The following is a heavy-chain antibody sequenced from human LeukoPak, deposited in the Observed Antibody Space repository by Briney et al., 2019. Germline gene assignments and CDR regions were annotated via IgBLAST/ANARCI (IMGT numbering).Heavy chain of an antibody. CDR3: TTVPGGYYDRSPPLDY. Sequence: GGSLRLSCAASGFTFSNAWMSWVRQAPGKGLEWVGRIKSKTDGGTTDYAAPVKGRFTISGDDSKNTLYLQMNSLKTEDTAVYYCTTVPGGYYDRSPPLDYWGQGTLVTVSS. V-gene: IGHV3-15*01. CDR2: IKSKTDGGTT. J-gene: IGHJ4*02. D-gene: IGHD3-22*01. CDR1: GFTFSNAW.